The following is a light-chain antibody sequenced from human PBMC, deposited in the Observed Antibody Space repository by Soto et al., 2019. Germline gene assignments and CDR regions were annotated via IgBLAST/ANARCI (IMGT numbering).Light chain of an antibody. J-gene: IGKJ2*01. CDR2: GVS. Sequence: VVMTQSPLSLPVTVGQPASISCRSSQSLVKSDGNTYLNWFQQRPGQSPRRLIYGVSNRASGVPDRFGGSGSGTDFTLTISRVEAEDVGIYYCLQGTHWPPTFGQGTKLEIK. CDR1: QSLVKSDGNTY. V-gene: IGKV2-30*01. CDR3: LQGTHWPPT.